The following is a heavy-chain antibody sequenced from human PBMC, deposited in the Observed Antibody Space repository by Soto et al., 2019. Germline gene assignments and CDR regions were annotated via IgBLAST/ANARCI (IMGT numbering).Heavy chain of an antibody. CDR1: GGSISSGDYY. CDR3: ASLFEADSRVYYGGNFVDY. Sequence: SETLSLTCTVSGGSISSGDYYWSWIRQPPGKGLEWIGYIYYSGSTYYNPSLKSRVTISVDTSKNQFSLKLSSVTAADTAVYYCASLFEADSRVYYGGNFVDYWGQGTLVTVSS. J-gene: IGHJ4*02. D-gene: IGHD2-21*02. CDR2: IYYSGST. V-gene: IGHV4-30-4*01.